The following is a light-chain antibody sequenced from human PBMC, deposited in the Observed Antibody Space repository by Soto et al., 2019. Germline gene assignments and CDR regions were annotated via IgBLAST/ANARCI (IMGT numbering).Light chain of an antibody. V-gene: IGKV1-5*03. J-gene: IGKJ2*01. CDR1: QSISSW. Sequence: DIQMTQSPSTLSASVGDRVTITCRASQSISSWLAWYQQKPGKAPTLLIFKASSLESGVPSRFSGSGSGTEFTLTISSLQPDDFATYYCQEYKSYSTLGQGTKLEIK. CDR2: KAS. CDR3: QEYKSYST.